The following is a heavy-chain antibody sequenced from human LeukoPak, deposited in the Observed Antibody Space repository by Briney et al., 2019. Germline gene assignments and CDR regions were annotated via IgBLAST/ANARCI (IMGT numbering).Heavy chain of an antibody. D-gene: IGHD6-13*01. CDR2: ISADNGNT. J-gene: IGHJ4*02. V-gene: IGHV1-18*01. Sequence: ASVKVSCKASGYTFTTYGISWVRQAPGQGPEWMGWISADNGNTNYAQKLQGRVTMTTDTFTSTAYMELRSLRSDDTAVYYCARISFGSSWHLFDYWGQGTLVTVSA. CDR1: GYTFTTYG. CDR3: ARISFGSSWHLFDY.